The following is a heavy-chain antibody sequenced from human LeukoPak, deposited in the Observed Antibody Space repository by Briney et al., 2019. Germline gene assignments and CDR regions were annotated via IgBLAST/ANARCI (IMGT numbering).Heavy chain of an antibody. J-gene: IGHJ4*02. CDR3: AKGRDYYFDY. D-gene: IGHD3-10*01. CDR2: ISGSGGST. CDR1: GFTFSSYA. V-gene: IGHV3-23*01. Sequence: GGSLRLSCAASGFTFSSYAMSWVRRAPGKGLEWVSDISGSGGSTYYADSVRGRFTISRDNSKNTLYLQMNSLRAEDTAVYYCAKGRDYYFDYWGQGTLVTVSS.